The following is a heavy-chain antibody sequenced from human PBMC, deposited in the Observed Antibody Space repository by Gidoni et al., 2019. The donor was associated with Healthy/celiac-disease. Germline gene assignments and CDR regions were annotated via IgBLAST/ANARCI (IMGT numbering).Heavy chain of an antibody. CDR2: MNPNSGNT. CDR1: GYTFTSYA. CDR3: ARASGRRQLARKLWYFDL. D-gene: IGHD6-6*01. Sequence: QVQLVQSGAEVKKPGASVKVSCKASGYTFTSYAINWVRQATGQGLEWMGWMNPNSGNTGYAQKFQGRVTMTRNTSISTAYMELSSLRSEDTAVYYCARASGRRQLARKLWYFDLWGRGTLVTVSS. J-gene: IGHJ2*01. V-gene: IGHV1-8*01.